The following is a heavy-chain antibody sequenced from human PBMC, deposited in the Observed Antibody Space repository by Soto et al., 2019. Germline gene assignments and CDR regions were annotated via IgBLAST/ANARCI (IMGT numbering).Heavy chain of an antibody. Sequence: EVQLLESGGGLVQPGGSLRLSCAASVFTFSSFAMSWVRQAPGKGLEWVSGISGSGDTTYYADSMKGRFTISRDNSKNTLYLRMDRLRAGDTAVYYFANSFGVAFDVWGQGTMVTVSS. CDR3: ANSFGVAFDV. D-gene: IGHD2-8*01. V-gene: IGHV3-23*01. CDR1: VFTFSSFA. CDR2: ISGSGDTT. J-gene: IGHJ3*01.